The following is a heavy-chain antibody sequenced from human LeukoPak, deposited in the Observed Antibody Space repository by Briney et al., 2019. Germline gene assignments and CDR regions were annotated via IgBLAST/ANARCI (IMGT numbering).Heavy chain of an antibody. CDR1: GFIFSDSF. D-gene: IGHD6-6*01. CDR2: ISNTGNTV. Sequence: PGGSLRLSCSASGFIFSDSFMAWFRQAPGKGLEWISYISNTGNTVFYSDSVKGRFTISRDNARDSMYLQMNSLRGEDTAMYYCAREGEVAASNCFDLWGQGTLVTVSS. CDR3: AREGEVAASNCFDL. J-gene: IGHJ5*02. V-gene: IGHV3-11*01.